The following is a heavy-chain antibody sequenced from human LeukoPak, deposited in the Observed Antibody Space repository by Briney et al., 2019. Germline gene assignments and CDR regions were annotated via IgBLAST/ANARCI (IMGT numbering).Heavy chain of an antibody. J-gene: IGHJ4*02. CDR2: IYYSGST. CDR1: GGSISSYY. CDR3: AREFLEYSSGWPYYFDY. D-gene: IGHD6-19*01. V-gene: IGHV4-59*12. Sequence: PSKTLSLTCTVSGGSISSYYWSWIRQPPGKGLEWIGYIYYSGSTNYNPSLKSRVTISVDTSKNQFSLKLSSVTAADTAVYYCAREFLEYSSGWPYYFDYWGQGTLVTVSS.